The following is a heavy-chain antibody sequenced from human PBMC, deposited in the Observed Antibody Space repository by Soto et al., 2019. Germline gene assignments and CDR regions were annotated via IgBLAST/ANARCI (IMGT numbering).Heavy chain of an antibody. CDR1: GFTVSSNY. CDR2: IYSGGST. Sequence: GGSLRLSCAASGFTVSSNYMSWVRQAPGKGLEWVSVIYSGGSTYYADSVKGRFTISRHNSKNTLYLQMNSLRAEDTAVYYCARVGPYSSGWYYFDYWGQGTLVTVSS. D-gene: IGHD6-19*01. CDR3: ARVGPYSSGWYYFDY. J-gene: IGHJ4*02. V-gene: IGHV3-53*04.